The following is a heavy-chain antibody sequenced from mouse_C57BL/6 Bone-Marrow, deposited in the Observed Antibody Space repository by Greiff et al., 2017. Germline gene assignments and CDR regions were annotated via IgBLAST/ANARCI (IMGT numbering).Heavy chain of an antibody. Sequence: DVKLVESGGGLVKPGGSLKISCAASGFTFSSYAMSWVRQTQKKRLEWVATISDGGSYTYYPDNVKGRFTISRDNAKNNPYLQMSHLKSEDTAMYYCARGVLYYNNYDYWGQGTTLTVSS. J-gene: IGHJ2*01. V-gene: IGHV5-4*03. CDR1: GFTFSSYA. D-gene: IGHD2-5*01. CDR3: ARGVLYYNNYDY. CDR2: ISDGGSYT.